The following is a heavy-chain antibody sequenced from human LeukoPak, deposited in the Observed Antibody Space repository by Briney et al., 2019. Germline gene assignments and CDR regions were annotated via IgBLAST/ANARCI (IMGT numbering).Heavy chain of an antibody. CDR2: INPNSGGT. D-gene: IGHD5-12*01. V-gene: IGHV1-2*02. CDR3: ALPLRPSHSGYGA. J-gene: IGHJ5*02. Sequence: GAVTVSCKASGYTFTACYMHWVRQAPGQGLEWMGWINPNSGGTNYAQKFQGRDTMTRATSISTAYMELSSLRSEDTAVYYCALPLRPSHSGYGAWGQRTLVSVSS. CDR1: GYTFTACY.